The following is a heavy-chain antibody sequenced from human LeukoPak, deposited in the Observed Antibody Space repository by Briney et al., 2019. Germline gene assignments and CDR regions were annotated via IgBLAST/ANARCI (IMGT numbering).Heavy chain of an antibody. J-gene: IGHJ4*03. Sequence: SETLSLTCSVSGGSISSYYWSWIRQPPGKGLEWIGYIYYSGRTNYNPSLKSRVTISVDTSKNQFSLTLSSVTAADTAVYYCARGQKYRNGYTVTELGSGYFDYWGQGTMVTVSS. V-gene: IGHV4-59*01. CDR1: GGSISSYY. CDR2: IYYSGRT. CDR3: ARGQKYRNGYTVTELGSGYFDY. D-gene: IGHD5-18*01.